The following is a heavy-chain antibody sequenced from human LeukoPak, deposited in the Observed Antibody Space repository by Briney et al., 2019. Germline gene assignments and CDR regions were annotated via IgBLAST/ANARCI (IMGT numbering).Heavy chain of an antibody. Sequence: GASVKVSCKASGYTFTSYDINWVRQATGQGLEWMGWINPNSGGTNYAQKFQGRVTMTRDTSISTAYMELSRLRSDDTAVYYCASAPTIFDPFLDYWGQGTLVTVSS. J-gene: IGHJ4*02. CDR2: INPNSGGT. V-gene: IGHV1-2*02. D-gene: IGHD3-3*01. CDR1: GYTFTSYD. CDR3: ASAPTIFDPFLDY.